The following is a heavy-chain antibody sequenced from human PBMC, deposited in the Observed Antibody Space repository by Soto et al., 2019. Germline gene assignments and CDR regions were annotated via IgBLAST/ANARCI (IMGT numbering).Heavy chain of an antibody. CDR2: IKQDGSEK. J-gene: IGHJ4*02. D-gene: IGHD6-13*01. Sequence: APGKGLEWVANIKQDGSEKYYVDSVKGRFTISRDNAKNSLYLQMNSLRAEDTAVYYCARTDTGIAAAGRHLYYFDYWGQGTLVTVSS. CDR3: ARTDTGIAAAGRHLYYFDY. V-gene: IGHV3-7*04.